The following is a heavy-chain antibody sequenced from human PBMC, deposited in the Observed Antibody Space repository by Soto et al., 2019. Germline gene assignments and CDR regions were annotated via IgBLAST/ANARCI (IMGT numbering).Heavy chain of an antibody. J-gene: IGHJ4*02. CDR2: IYHSGST. V-gene: IGHV4-30-2*01. CDR3: ARDAEMAIRL. CDR1: GGSISSGGYS. D-gene: IGHD2-21*01. Sequence: SETLSLSCAVSGGSISSGGYSWSWIRQPPGKGLECIGYIYHSGSTYYSPSLKSRVTISVDRSKNQFSLKLSSVTAADTAVYYCARDAEMAIRLWGQGTLVT.